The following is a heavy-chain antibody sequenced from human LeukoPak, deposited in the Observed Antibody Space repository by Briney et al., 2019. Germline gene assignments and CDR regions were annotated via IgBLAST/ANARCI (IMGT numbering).Heavy chain of an antibody. D-gene: IGHD5-18*01. CDR2: ISYDGSNK. J-gene: IGHJ4*02. Sequence: GGSLRLSCAASGFTFSSYAMHWVRQAPGKGLEWVAVISYDGSNKYYADSVKGRFTISRDNSKNTLYLQMNSLRAGDTAVYYCASVDTAMVGDYWGQGTLVTVSS. CDR1: GFTFSSYA. V-gene: IGHV3-30-3*01. CDR3: ASVDTAMVGDY.